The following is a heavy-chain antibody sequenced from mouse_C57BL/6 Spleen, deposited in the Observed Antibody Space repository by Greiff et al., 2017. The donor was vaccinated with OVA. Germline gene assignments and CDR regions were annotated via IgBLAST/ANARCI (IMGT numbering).Heavy chain of an antibody. CDR1: GYSITSGYY. D-gene: IGHD2-4*01. CDR2: ISYDGSN. V-gene: IGHV3-6*01. J-gene: IGHJ4*01. CDR3: AREGGLYYDYDDAMDY. Sequence: EVQLQQSGPGLVKPSQSLSLTCSVTGYSITSGYYWNWIRQFPGNKLEWMGYISYDGSNNYNPSLKNRISITRDTSKNQFFLKLNSVTTEDTATYYCAREGGLYYDYDDAMDYWGQGTSVTVSS.